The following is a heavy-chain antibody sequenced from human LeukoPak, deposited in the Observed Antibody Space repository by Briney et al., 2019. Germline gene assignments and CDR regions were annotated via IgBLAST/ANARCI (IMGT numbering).Heavy chain of an antibody. Sequence: GGSLRLSCAASGFTFSSYAMSWVRQAPGKGLEWVAVISYDGSNKYYADSVKGRFTISRDNSKNTLYLQMNSLRAEDTAVYYCARAGYDSSGYYYPYFDYWGQGTLVTVSS. D-gene: IGHD3-22*01. CDR2: ISYDGSNK. CDR3: ARAGYDSSGYYYPYFDY. J-gene: IGHJ4*02. CDR1: GFTFSSYA. V-gene: IGHV3-30*04.